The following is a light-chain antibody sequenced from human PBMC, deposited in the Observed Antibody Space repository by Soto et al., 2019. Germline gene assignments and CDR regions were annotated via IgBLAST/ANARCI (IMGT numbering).Light chain of an antibody. CDR2: GAS. V-gene: IGKV3-15*01. J-gene: IGKJ3*01. CDR1: QSISSN. Sequence: IVMTQSPATLSVSPGQRATLSCRASQSISSNLAWYQQRPGQAPRLLIYGASTRATGVPARFSGSGSGTDFVLTISSLQSEYFAIYYCQQYNKWPLFTFGPGTRVDI. CDR3: QQYNKWPLFT.